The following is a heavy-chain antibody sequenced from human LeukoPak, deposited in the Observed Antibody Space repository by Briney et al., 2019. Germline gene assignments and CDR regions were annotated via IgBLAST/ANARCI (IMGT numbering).Heavy chain of an antibody. CDR2: ISHDGAA. D-gene: IGHD6-13*01. Sequence: GGSLRLSCAASGSTFSSYAMSWVRQAPGKGLEWVSGISHDGAAFYPDSVKGRFTISRDNSKNTLYLQMNSLEVADTAIYYCAKEIAAIGLPAVDYWGQGTLVTVSS. V-gene: IGHV3-23*01. J-gene: IGHJ4*02. CDR1: GSTFSSYA. CDR3: AKEIAAIGLPAVDY.